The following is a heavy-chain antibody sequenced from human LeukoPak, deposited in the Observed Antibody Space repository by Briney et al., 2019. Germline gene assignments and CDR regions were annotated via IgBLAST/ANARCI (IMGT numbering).Heavy chain of an antibody. CDR2: INSDGSST. D-gene: IGHD3-10*01. J-gene: IGHJ4*02. CDR3: ARAPYGITPLGY. V-gene: IGHV3-74*01. Sequence: PGGSLRLSCAASGFTFSSYWMHWVRQAPGKGLVWVSRINSDGSSTSYADSVKGRFTISRDNAKSTLYLQMNSLRAEDTAVYYCARAPYGITPLGYWGQGTLVTVSS. CDR1: GFTFSSYW.